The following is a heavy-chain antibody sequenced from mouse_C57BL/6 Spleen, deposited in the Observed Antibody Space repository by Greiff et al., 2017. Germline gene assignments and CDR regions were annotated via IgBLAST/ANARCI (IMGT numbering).Heavy chain of an antibody. CDR1: GYSLTSYG. CDR2: IWGGGST. V-gene: IGHV2-9*01. CDR3: AKRRYSNTGGAMDY. J-gene: IGHJ4*01. D-gene: IGHD2-5*01. Sequence: QVQLQQSGPGLVAPSPSLSISCTVSGYSLTSYGVDWVRQPPGKGLEWLGVIWGGGSTNYNSALMSRLSISKDNSKSQVFLKMNSLQTDDTAMYYCAKRRYSNTGGAMDYWGQGTSVTVSS.